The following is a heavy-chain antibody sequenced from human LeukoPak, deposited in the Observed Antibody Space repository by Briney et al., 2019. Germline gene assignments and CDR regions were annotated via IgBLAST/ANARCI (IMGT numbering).Heavy chain of an antibody. Sequence: GASVKVSCKASGYTFTGYYMHWVRQAPGQGLEWMGWINPNSGGTNYAQKFQGRVTMTRDTSISTAYMELSRLRSDDTAVYYCVRDQYRNVMTGFDEWGQGTLVTVSS. CDR1: GYTFTGYY. V-gene: IGHV1-2*02. D-gene: IGHD3-9*01. J-gene: IGHJ4*02. CDR2: INPNSGGT. CDR3: VRDQYRNVMTGFDE.